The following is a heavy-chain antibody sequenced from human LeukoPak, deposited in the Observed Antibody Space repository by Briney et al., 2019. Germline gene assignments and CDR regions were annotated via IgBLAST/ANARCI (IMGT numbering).Heavy chain of an antibody. CDR3: ARVAYSFSINDWSRIGLGAYPTKYYYYMDV. D-gene: IGHD5-18*01. V-gene: IGHV4-34*01. J-gene: IGHJ6*03. Sequence: PSDTLSLTCAVYVGSFSDYSWTCLPEPPGKGLEWLGEINHRGGTNHTPSLMSRVIMSVDTSKNQISLKVSSVTAADTAVYYCARVAYSFSINDWSRIGLGAYPTKYYYYMDVWGKGTTVTVS. CDR1: VGSFSDYS. CDR2: INHRGGT.